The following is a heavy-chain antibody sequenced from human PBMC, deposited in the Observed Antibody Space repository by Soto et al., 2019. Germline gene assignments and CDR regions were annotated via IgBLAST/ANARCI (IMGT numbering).Heavy chain of an antibody. Sequence: PSETLSLTCAVSGGSISSSNWWSWVRQPPGKGLEWIGEIYHSGSTNYNPSLKSRVTISVDKSKNQFSLKLGSVTAAATAVYYCARDRTVTNGDYYYYYCLDVCGQVTTVTVPS. CDR3: ARDRTVTNGDYYYYYCLDV. J-gene: IGHJ6*02. CDR2: IYHSGST. CDR1: GGSISSSNW. V-gene: IGHV4-4*02. D-gene: IGHD4-17*01.